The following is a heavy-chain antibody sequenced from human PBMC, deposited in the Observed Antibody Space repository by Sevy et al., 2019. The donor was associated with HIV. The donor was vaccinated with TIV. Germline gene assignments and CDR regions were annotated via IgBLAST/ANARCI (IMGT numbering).Heavy chain of an antibody. Sequence: GGSLRLSCAASGFSFSDYRMHWVRQAPGKGLEWVAVISYDGRNNKYNAASVKSRFTISRDNSKNTLYLQMNSVRAEDTAIYYCARDRGEILSSAFDYWGQGTLVTVSS. CDR1: GFSFSDYR. J-gene: IGHJ4*02. D-gene: IGHD3-16*01. CDR2: ISYDGRNNK. V-gene: IGHV3-30*03. CDR3: ARDRGEILSSAFDY.